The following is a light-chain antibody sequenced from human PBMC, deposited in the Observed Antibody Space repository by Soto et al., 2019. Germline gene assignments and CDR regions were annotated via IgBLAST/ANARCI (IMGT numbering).Light chain of an antibody. J-gene: IGKJ1*01. Sequence: DLQIPPSLSSLSSSVGARVPLTCRASQSISNWLAWYQQKPGTAPKVLIYHASNLQSGVPSRFSGSGYGTEFTLTISRMQPDDFATYYCQQYNSYSFGQGTKVDIK. CDR3: QQYNSYS. CDR2: HAS. V-gene: IGKV1-5*01. CDR1: QSISNW.